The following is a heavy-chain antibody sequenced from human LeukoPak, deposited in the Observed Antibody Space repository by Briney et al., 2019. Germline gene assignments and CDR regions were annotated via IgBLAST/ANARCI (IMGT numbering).Heavy chain of an antibody. CDR1: GFAFSRHG. D-gene: IGHD3-3*01. CDR3: ARDRAWNYFDY. V-gene: IGHV3-30*03. CDR2: ISNDGSRK. Sequence: GRSLRLSCAPSGFAFSRHGMHWVRQAPGKGLEWVAIISNDGSRKYYAHSVEGRFTISRDNSKNTLYLQMDSLRAEDTAVYYCARDRAWNYFDYWGQGTLVTVSS. J-gene: IGHJ4*02.